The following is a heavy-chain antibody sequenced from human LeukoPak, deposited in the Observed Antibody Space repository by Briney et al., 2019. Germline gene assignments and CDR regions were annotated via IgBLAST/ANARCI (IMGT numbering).Heavy chain of an antibody. CDR2: IISDGSST. D-gene: IGHD6-19*01. V-gene: IGHV3-74*01. J-gene: IGHJ3*02. CDR3: AREDGDIAVAASGAFEI. Sequence: GGSLRLSCAASGFTFSNYWMHWVRQAPGRGLVWVSRIISDGSSTSYADSVKGRFTISRDNAKNTLYLQMNSLRAEDTAVYYCAREDGDIAVAASGAFEIWVQGTMVNVSS. CDR1: GFTFSNYW.